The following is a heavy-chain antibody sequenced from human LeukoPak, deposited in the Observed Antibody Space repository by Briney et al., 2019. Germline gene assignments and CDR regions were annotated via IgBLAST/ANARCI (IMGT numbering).Heavy chain of an antibody. V-gene: IGHV3-23*01. CDR2: ISGSGGST. CDR3: AKDGITMVRNPRYYFDY. J-gene: IGHJ4*02. CDR1: GFTFSSYG. Sequence: TGGSLRLSCAASGFTFSSYGMSWVRQAPGKGLEWVSAISGSGGSTYYADSVKGRFTISRDNSKNTLYLQMNSLRAEDTAVYYCAKDGITMVRNPRYYFDYWGQGTLVTVSS. D-gene: IGHD3-10*01.